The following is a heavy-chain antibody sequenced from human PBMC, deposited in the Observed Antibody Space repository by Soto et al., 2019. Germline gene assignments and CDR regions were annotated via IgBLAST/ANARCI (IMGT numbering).Heavy chain of an antibody. J-gene: IGHJ4*02. CDR1: GYTFTSYG. D-gene: IGHD6-6*01. Sequence: ASVKVSCKASGYTFTSYGISWVRQAPGQGLEWMGWISAYNGNTNYAQKLQGRVALTWDTSTSTVYMELSGLRSDDTAVYYCARAPYSSSSFFFDYWGQGTPVTVS. CDR3: ARAPYSSSSFFFDY. V-gene: IGHV1-18*04. CDR2: ISAYNGNT.